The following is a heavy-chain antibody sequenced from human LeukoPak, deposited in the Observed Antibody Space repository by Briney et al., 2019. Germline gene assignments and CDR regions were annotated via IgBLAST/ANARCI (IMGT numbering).Heavy chain of an antibody. D-gene: IGHD6-6*01. J-gene: IGHJ4*02. Sequence: PSETLSLTCTVSSGSISSYYWSWIRQPAGKGLEWIGRIYTSGSTNYNPSLKSRVTMSVDTSKNQISLKVNPVTAADTAVYYCARESYSSSYLFDFWGQGTLVTVSS. CDR3: ARESYSSSYLFDF. CDR2: IYTSGST. V-gene: IGHV4-4*07. CDR1: SGSISSYY.